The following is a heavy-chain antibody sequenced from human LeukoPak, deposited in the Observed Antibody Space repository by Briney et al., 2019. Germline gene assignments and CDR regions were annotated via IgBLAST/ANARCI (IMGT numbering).Heavy chain of an antibody. CDR3: TRESGAFSPFGF. Sequence: SETLSLTCAVSGDSILSTNWWSWVRQPPGKGLEWIGEVHLNGATNYNPSVEGRVTMSVDKSKNHLSLKVISVTAADTAMYYCTRESGAFSPFGFWGQGTLVTVSS. V-gene: IGHV4-4*02. CDR2: VHLNGAT. D-gene: IGHD1-26*01. CDR1: GDSILSTNW. J-gene: IGHJ4*02.